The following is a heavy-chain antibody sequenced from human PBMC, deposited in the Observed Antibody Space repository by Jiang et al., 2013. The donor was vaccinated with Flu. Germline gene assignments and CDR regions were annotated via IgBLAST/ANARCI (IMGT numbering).Heavy chain of an antibody. Sequence: GSGLVKPSETLSLTCAVSGGSISSYYWSWIRQPAGKGLEWIGRIYTSGSTNYNPSLKSRVTMSVDTSKNQFSLKLSSVTAADTAVYYCARDQGHCSGGSCYSYFDYWGQGTLVTVSS. CDR3: ARDQGHCSGGSCYSYFDY. CDR2: IYTSGST. D-gene: IGHD2-15*01. J-gene: IGHJ4*02. CDR1: GGSISSYY. V-gene: IGHV4-4*07.